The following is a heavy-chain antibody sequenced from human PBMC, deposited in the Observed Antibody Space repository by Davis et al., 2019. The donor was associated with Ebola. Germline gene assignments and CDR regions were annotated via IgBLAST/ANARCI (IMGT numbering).Heavy chain of an antibody. CDR1: GFTFSSYA. V-gene: IGHV3-30*14. CDR3: ANLLYYYDSSGYQSYGMDV. D-gene: IGHD3-22*01. Sequence: GESLKISCAASGFTFSSYAMHWVRQAPGKGLEWVAVISYDGSNKYYADSVRGRFTISRDNPKNTLFLQLNSLRDEDTAVYYCANLLYYYDSSGYQSYGMDVWGRGTTVTVSS. J-gene: IGHJ6*04. CDR2: ISYDGSNK.